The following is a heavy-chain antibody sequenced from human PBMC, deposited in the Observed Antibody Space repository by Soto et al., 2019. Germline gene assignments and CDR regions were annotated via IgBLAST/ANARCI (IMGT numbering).Heavy chain of an antibody. CDR1: GFTFSSYA. CDR3: AGGYGSGSPHYYYYGMDV. D-gene: IGHD3-10*01. CDR2: ISGSGGST. V-gene: IGHV3-23*01. Sequence: EVQLLESGGGLVQPGGSLRLSCAASGFTFSSYAMSWVRQAPGKGLEWVSAISGSGGSTYYADSEKGRFTISRDNSKNTLYLQMNSLRAEDTAVYYCAGGYGSGSPHYYYYGMDVWGQGTTVTVSS. J-gene: IGHJ6*02.